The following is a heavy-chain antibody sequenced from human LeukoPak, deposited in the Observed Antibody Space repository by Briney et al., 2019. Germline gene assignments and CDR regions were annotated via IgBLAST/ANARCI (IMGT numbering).Heavy chain of an antibody. Sequence: PGGSLRLSCAASGFTFSSYAMSWVRQAPGKGLEWVSAISGSGGSTYYAVSVKGRFTISRDNSKNTLYLQMNSLRAEDTAVYYCAAGGSGSYWWFDPWGQGTLVTVSS. D-gene: IGHD3-10*01. CDR1: GFTFSSYA. CDR3: AAGGSGSYWWFDP. V-gene: IGHV3-23*01. J-gene: IGHJ5*02. CDR2: ISGSGGST.